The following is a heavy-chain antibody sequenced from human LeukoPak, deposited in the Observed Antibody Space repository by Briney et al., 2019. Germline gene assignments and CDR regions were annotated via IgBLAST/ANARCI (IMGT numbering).Heavy chain of an antibody. J-gene: IGHJ4*02. V-gene: IGHV3-30*18. D-gene: IGHD6-19*01. CDR2: ISYDGSNK. Sequence: PGGSLRLSCAASGFTFSSYGMHRVRQAPGKGLEWVALISYDGSNKYYAASVAGRFTISRDNSKNSVYLQMHSLRAEDTAIYYCAKAQEWLAFPGDSLDYWGQGALVTVSS. CDR1: GFTFSSYG. CDR3: AKAQEWLAFPGDSLDY.